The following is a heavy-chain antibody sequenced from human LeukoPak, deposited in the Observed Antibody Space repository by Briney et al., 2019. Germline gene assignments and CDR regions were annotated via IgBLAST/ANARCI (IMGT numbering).Heavy chain of an antibody. CDR3: AREAMVRGVSMYYFDY. Sequence: PSETLSLTCTVSGGSISSYYWSWIRQPPGKGLEWIGYIYYSGSTNYNPSLKSRVTISVDTSKNQFSLKLSFVTAADTAVYYCAREAMVRGVSMYYFDYWGQGTLVTVSS. CDR1: GGSISSYY. V-gene: IGHV4-59*01. D-gene: IGHD3-10*01. J-gene: IGHJ4*02. CDR2: IYYSGST.